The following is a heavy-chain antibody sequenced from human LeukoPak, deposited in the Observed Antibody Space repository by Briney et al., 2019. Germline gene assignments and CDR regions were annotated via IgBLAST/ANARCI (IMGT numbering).Heavy chain of an antibody. CDR2: TKQDGGEK. D-gene: IGHD5-24*01. J-gene: IGHJ3*02. Sequence: GSLRLSCAAPGFTFSTYWMTWIRQAPGKGLEWVANTKQDGGEKYYVDSVKGRFTISRDNAKNSLYLQMNSLRAEDTAVYYCARVRRMAMRLSAFDIWGQGTMVTVSS. CDR1: GFTFSTYW. V-gene: IGHV3-7*01. CDR3: ARVRRMAMRLSAFDI.